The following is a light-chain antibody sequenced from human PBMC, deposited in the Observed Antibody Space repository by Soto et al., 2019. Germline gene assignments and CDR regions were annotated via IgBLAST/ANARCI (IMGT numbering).Light chain of an antibody. CDR3: PGWDSGSGQVL. J-gene: IGLJ2*01. CDR2: SDT. V-gene: IGLV3-21*01. Sequence: SYELTQPPSVSVAPGETARISCGGNNIGSKGVHWYQQKPGQAPVLVIYSDTDLPPVIPERFSGSNSANMATLTISRVEGGEGAEYYCPGWDSGSGQVLFGGGTKPTVL. CDR1: NIGSKG.